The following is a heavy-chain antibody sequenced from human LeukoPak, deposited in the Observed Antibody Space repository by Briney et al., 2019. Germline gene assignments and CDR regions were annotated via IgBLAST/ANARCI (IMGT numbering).Heavy chain of an antibody. D-gene: IGHD6-19*01. CDR2: ISGSGAST. Sequence: PGGSLRLSCAGSGFTFSSYAMTWVRQAPGKGLEWVSTISGSGASTYYADSVKGRFTISRDNSKNTLHLQMNSLRAEDTAVYYCAKDVRLVQRVYFDYWGQGTMVTVSS. V-gene: IGHV3-23*01. CDR1: GFTFSSYA. CDR3: AKDVRLVQRVYFDY. J-gene: IGHJ4*02.